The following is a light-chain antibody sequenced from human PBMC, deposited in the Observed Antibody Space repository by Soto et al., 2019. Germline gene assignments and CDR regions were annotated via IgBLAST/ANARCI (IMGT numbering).Light chain of an antibody. CDR2: AAS. Sequence: TQSXSSLSTCPQDXXXXXXXVSQGISSYLAWYQQRXGRARKLLIYAASXLKSGVAARFSGSGSGSDFTLTISCLQSEDFATYYCQQYYSYPFTFGQRTRLEIK. J-gene: IGKJ5*01. CDR3: QQYYSYPFT. V-gene: IGKV1-8*01. CDR1: QGISSY.